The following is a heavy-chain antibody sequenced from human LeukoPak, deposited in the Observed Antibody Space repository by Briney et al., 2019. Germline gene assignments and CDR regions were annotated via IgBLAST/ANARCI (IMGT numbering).Heavy chain of an antibody. Sequence: GGSLRLSCAASGFTFSSYAMSWVRQAPGKGLEWVSAISGSGGSTYYADSVKGRFTISRDNSKNTLYLQMNSLRTEDTALYYCAKDSSLLWTLDYWGQGTLVTVSS. CDR3: AKDSSLLWTLDY. CDR1: GFTFSSYA. J-gene: IGHJ4*02. V-gene: IGHV3-23*01. CDR2: ISGSGGST. D-gene: IGHD3/OR15-3a*01.